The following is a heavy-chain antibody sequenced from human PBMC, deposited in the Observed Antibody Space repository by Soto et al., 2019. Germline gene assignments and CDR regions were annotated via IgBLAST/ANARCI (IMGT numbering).Heavy chain of an antibody. CDR2: IYYSGST. CDR3: ARPGRDWGALHY. V-gene: IGHV4-59*08. CDR1: NDSISTYY. D-gene: IGHD7-27*01. J-gene: IGHJ4*02. Sequence: QVQLQESGPGLVKPSETLSLTCTVSNDSISTYYWTWIRQPPGTGLEWIGFIYYSGSTNYNPSLQRRVTISVDTSKNQFSLKMNSVTAADTAVYYCARPGRDWGALHYWGQGTLVTVSS.